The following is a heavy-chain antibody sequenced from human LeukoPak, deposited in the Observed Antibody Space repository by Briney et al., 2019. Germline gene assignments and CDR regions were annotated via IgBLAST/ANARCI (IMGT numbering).Heavy chain of an antibody. CDR3: ARLAYCGGDCYPYYFDY. Sequence: ALRLSCAASGFTFSSYWMSWVRQAPGKGLEWVANIKQDGSEKYYVDSVKGRFTISRDNAKNSLYLQMNSLRAEDTAVYYCARLAYCGGDCYPYYFDYWGQGTLVTVSS. V-gene: IGHV3-7*01. D-gene: IGHD2-21*02. CDR2: IKQDGSEK. CDR1: GFTFSSYW. J-gene: IGHJ4*02.